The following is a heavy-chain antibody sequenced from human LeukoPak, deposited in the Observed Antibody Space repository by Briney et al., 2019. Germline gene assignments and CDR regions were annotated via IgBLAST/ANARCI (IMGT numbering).Heavy chain of an antibody. V-gene: IGHV1-2*02. D-gene: IGHD5-24*01. J-gene: IGHJ4*02. Sequence: GASVKVSCKASGYTFTSYAMNWVRQAPGQGLEWMGWINPNSGGTNYAQKFQGRVTMTRDTSISTAYMELSRLRSDDTAVYYCARESRDGYNNNWVFDYWGQGTLVTVSS. CDR3: ARESRDGYNNNWVFDY. CDR2: INPNSGGT. CDR1: GYTFTSYA.